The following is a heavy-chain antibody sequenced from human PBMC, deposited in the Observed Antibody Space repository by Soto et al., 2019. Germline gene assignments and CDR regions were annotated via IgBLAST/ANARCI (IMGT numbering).Heavy chain of an antibody. D-gene: IGHD2-15*01. Sequence: GGSLRLSCTASGFTFDDYAMHWVRQGPGRGLEWVSGITWNSGKIAYADSVKGRFTIARDDDNNSLYLQMSSLRPEDTALYYCVKDSYADFHRVLSTAEYFFDYWGHGTLVTVSS. J-gene: IGHJ4*01. CDR2: ITWNSGKI. V-gene: IGHV3-9*01. CDR1: GFTFDDYA. CDR3: VKDSYADFHRVLSTAEYFFDY.